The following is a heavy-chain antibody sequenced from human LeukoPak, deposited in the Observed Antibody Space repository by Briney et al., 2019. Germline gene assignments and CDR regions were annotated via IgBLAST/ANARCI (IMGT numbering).Heavy chain of an antibody. CDR2: IRYDGSNK. CDR1: GFTFSTYG. V-gene: IGHV3-30*02. CDR3: ARDGIVVVITFSAFDI. Sequence: PGGSLRLSCAASGFTFSTYGMHWVRQAPGKGLEWVAFIRYDGSNKYYADSVKGRFTISRDNSKNTLYLQMNSLRAEDTAVYYCARDGIVVVITFSAFDIWGQGTMVTVSS. J-gene: IGHJ3*02. D-gene: IGHD3-22*01.